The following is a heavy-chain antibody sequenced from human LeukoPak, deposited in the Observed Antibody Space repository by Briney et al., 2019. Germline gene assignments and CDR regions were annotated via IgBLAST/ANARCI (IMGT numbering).Heavy chain of an antibody. J-gene: IGHJ4*02. CDR2: IKQDGSEK. CDR3: ARDKIVGATALDY. D-gene: IGHD1-26*01. CDR1: GYSFSTYW. Sequence: GESLKISCKGSGYSFSTYWIGWVRQVPGKGLDWVANIKQDGSEKYYVDSVKGRFTISRDNAKNSLYLEMNSLRAEDAGVYYCARDKIVGATALDYWGQGTLVTASS. V-gene: IGHV3-7*01.